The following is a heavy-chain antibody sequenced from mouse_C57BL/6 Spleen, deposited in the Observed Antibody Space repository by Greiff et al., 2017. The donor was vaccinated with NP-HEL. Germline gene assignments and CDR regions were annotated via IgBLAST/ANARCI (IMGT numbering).Heavy chain of an antibody. J-gene: IGHJ3*01. D-gene: IGHD3-2*02. Sequence: VQLQQSGPELVKPGASVKISCKASGYAFSSSWMNWVKQRPGKGLEWIGQIYPGDGDTNYNGKFKGKATLTADKSSSTAYMQLSSLTSEDSAVYFCTRQLRLPSWFAYWGQGTLVTVSA. CDR3: TRQLRLPSWFAY. CDR2: IYPGDGDT. V-gene: IGHV1-82*01. CDR1: GYAFSSSW.